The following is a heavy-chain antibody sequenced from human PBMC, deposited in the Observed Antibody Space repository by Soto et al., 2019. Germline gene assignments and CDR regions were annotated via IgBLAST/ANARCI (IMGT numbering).Heavy chain of an antibody. V-gene: IGHV3-21*01. Sequence: GGSLRLSCAASGFTFSSYSMNWVRQAPGKGLEWVSSISSSSSYIYYADSVKGRFTISRDNAKNSLYLQMNSLRAEDTAVYYCARAPYSSSWYGTFDIWGQGTMVTASS. D-gene: IGHD6-13*01. CDR2: ISSSSSYI. CDR3: ARAPYSSSWYGTFDI. CDR1: GFTFSSYS. J-gene: IGHJ3*02.